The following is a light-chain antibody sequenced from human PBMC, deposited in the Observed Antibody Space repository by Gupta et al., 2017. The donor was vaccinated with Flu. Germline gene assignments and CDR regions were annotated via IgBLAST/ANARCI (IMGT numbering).Light chain of an antibody. CDR1: QSVSSN. Sequence: IVMTQSPATLSVSPGERATLSCRASQSVSSNLAWYQQKPGQAPRLLIHGASTRATGIPARFSGSGSGTEFTLTISSLQSADFAVYYCQQYNNWPPYTFGQGTKLEI. CDR3: QQYNNWPPYT. V-gene: IGKV3-15*01. CDR2: GAS. J-gene: IGKJ2*01.